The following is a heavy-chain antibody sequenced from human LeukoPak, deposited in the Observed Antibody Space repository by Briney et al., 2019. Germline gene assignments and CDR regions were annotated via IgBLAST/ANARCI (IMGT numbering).Heavy chain of an antibody. Sequence: VSVKVSCKASGYTFTGYYMHWVRQAPGLGLEWMGWINPNSGGTNYAQKFQGRVTMTRDTSISTAYMELSRLRSDDTAVYYCARLGYCSGGSCSNHWGQGTLVTVSS. D-gene: IGHD2-15*01. CDR1: GYTFTGYY. V-gene: IGHV1-2*02. CDR2: INPNSGGT. J-gene: IGHJ4*02. CDR3: ARLGYCSGGSCSNH.